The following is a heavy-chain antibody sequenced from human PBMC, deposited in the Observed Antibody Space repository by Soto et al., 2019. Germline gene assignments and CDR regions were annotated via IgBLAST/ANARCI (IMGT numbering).Heavy chain of an antibody. J-gene: IGHJ6*02. CDR1: NGSVSSGTCS. Sequence: SETLSLTCTVSNGSVSSGTCSWSWVRQPPGKGLEWIGYIYYSGTTYYTPSLKSRLTMSMDRANDHFSLNLTSVTAADTAVYFCARGHYYYGMDVWGQGITVTVSS. CDR2: IYYSGTT. CDR3: ARGHYYYGMDV. V-gene: IGHV4-30-2*01.